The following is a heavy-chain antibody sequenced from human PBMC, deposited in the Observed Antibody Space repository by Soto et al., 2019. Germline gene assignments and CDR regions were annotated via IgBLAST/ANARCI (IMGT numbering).Heavy chain of an antibody. Sequence: GGSLRLSCAASGFTFSSYAMHWVRQAPGKGLEWVAVISYDGSNKYYADSVKGRFTISRDNSKNTLYLQMNSLRAEDTAVYYCERDRGYDILDYWGLGTLVTVPQ. CDR3: ERDRGYDILDY. CDR1: GFTFSSYA. V-gene: IGHV3-30-3*01. CDR2: ISYDGSNK. J-gene: IGHJ4*02. D-gene: IGHD3-9*01.